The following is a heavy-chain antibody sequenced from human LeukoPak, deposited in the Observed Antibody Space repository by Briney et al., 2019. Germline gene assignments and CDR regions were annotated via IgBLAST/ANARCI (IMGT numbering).Heavy chain of an antibody. CDR3: ARDSGDYAAPVDY. Sequence: GGSLRLSCAASGFTFSDYYMSWIRQAPGKGLEWVSYISSSSSYTNYADSVKGRFTISRDNAKNSLYLQMNSLRDEDTAVYYCARDSGDYAAPVDYWGQGTLVTVSS. J-gene: IGHJ4*02. CDR2: ISSSSSYT. D-gene: IGHD4-17*01. CDR1: GFTFSDYY. V-gene: IGHV3-11*06.